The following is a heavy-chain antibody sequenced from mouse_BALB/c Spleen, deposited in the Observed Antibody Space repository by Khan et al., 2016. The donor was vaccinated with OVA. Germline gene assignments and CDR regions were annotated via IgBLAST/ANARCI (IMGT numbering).Heavy chain of an antibody. CDR3: AMVYGGDFDY. J-gene: IGHJ2*01. V-gene: IGHV3-2*02. D-gene: IGHD1-1*01. Sequence: EVQLQESGPGLVKPSQSLSLTCTVTGYSIASDYAWNWIRQFPGNKLEWMGFISYSGNTNYNPSLKSRISITRDTSKNQFFLQLNSVTSEDTATYYCAMVYGGDFDYWGQGTTLTVSS. CDR1: GYSIASDYA. CDR2: ISYSGNT.